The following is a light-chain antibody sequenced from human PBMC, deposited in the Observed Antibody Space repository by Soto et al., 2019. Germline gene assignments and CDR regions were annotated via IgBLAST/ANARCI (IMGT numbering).Light chain of an antibody. Sequence: DIQMTQSPSTLSASAGDRVTITCRASQSISSWLAWYQQKPGRAPKLLIYKASTLESGVPSRFSGSGSGAELTLTISSLQPDDFAVYYCQQYSSYLWTFGKRTKADI. V-gene: IGKV1-5*03. CDR3: QQYSSYLWT. J-gene: IGKJ1*01. CDR1: QSISSW. CDR2: KAS.